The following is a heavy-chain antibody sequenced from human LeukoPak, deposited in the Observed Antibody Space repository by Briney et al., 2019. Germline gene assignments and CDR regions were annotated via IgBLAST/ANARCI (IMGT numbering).Heavy chain of an antibody. Sequence: ASVTVSCKASGYTFTGYYMHWVRQAPGQGLEWMGWINPNSGGTNYAQKFQGRVTMTRDTSISTAYMELSRLRSDDTAVYYCARSITMVRYAFDIWGQGTMVTVSS. J-gene: IGHJ3*02. CDR3: ARSITMVRYAFDI. CDR2: INPNSGGT. D-gene: IGHD3-10*01. CDR1: GYTFTGYY. V-gene: IGHV1-2*02.